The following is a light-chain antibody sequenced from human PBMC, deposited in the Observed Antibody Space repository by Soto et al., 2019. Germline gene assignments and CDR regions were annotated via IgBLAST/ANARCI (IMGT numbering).Light chain of an antibody. J-gene: IGKJ5*01. Sequence: VVTLSPATLSLSPGERATLSCRASQSVSSYLAWYQQKPGQAPRLLIYDASNRATGIPARFSGTGSGTDFTLTINNLEPEDFAVYYCQVRTNWSIAFGRGTRLEIK. CDR2: DAS. CDR3: QVRTNWSIA. CDR1: QSVSSY. V-gene: IGKV3-11*01.